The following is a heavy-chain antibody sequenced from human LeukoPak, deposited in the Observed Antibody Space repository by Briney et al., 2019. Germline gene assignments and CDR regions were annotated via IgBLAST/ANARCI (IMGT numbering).Heavy chain of an antibody. CDR3: ARRSSSWKNWFDP. Sequence: SETLSLTCAVYGGSFSGYYWSWIRQPPGKGLEWIGEINHGGSTNYNPSLKSRVTMSVDMSKNQSSLKLSSVTAADTAVYYCARRSSSWKNWFDPWGQGTLVTVSS. V-gene: IGHV4-34*01. J-gene: IGHJ5*02. CDR1: GGSFSGYY. CDR2: INHGGST. D-gene: IGHD6-13*01.